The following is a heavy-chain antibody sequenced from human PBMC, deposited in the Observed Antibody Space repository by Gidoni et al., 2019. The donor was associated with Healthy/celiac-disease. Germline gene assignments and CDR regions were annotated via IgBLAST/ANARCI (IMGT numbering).Heavy chain of an antibody. CDR2: IYYSGST. Sequence: QLQLPESGPGLVKPSETLSLTCTVSGGSISSTSYYWGWIRQPPGKGLEWIGSIYYSGSTYYNPSLKSRVNISVDTAKNKFDLKLSSVTAADTAVYYCARRINWPAASEDWGQGTLVTVSS. J-gene: IGHJ4*02. V-gene: IGHV4-39*01. CDR1: GGSISSTSYY. D-gene: IGHD2-2*01. CDR3: ARRINWPAASED.